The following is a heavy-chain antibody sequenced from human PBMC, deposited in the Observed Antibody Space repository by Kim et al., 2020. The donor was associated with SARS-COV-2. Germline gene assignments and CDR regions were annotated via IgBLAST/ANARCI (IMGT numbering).Heavy chain of an antibody. CDR1: GYTFTSYA. CDR3: ARDRGSGWPKRYFDL. J-gene: IGHJ2*01. V-gene: IGHV1-3*01. D-gene: IGHD6-19*01. CDR2: INAGNGNT. Sequence: ASVKVSCKASGYTFTSYAMHWVRQAPGQRLEWMGWINAGNGNTKYSQKFQGRVTITRDTSASTAYMELSSLRSEDTAVYYCARDRGSGWPKRYFDLWGRGTLVTVSS.